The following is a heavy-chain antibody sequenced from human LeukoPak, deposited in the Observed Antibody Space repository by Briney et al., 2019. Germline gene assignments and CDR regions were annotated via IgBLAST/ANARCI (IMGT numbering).Heavy chain of an antibody. CDR3: ARHAVEAASRWFDP. V-gene: IGHV4-34*01. J-gene: IGHJ5*02. D-gene: IGHD1-1*01. Sequence: SETLSLTCAVYGGSFSGYYWSWIRQPPGKGLEWIGEINHSGSTSYNPSLKSRVTISVDTSKNQFSLKLSSVTAADTAVYYCARHAVEAASRWFDPWGQGTLVTVSS. CDR2: INHSGST. CDR1: GGSFSGYY.